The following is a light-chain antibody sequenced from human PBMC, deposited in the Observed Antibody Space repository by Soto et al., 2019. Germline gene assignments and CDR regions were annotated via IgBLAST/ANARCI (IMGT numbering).Light chain of an antibody. CDR1: QSVRSN. CDR3: QQYGSSPPYT. J-gene: IGKJ2*01. Sequence: EIVMTQSPATLSVSPGERATLSCRASQSVRSNLAWYQQKPGQAPRLLIYGASTRATGIPARFSGTGSGTEFTLTISRLEPEDFAVYYCQQYGSSPPYTFGQGTKVDIK. CDR2: GAS. V-gene: IGKV3-15*01.